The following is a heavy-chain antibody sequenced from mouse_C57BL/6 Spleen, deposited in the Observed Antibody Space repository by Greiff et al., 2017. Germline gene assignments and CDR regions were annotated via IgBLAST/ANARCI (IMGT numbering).Heavy chain of an antibody. CDR1: GFTFSDYG. CDR3: ARLGEVTTVVAPGFAY. Sequence: EVQGVESGGGLVKPGGSLKLSCAASGFTFSDYGMHWVRQAPEKGLEWVAYISSGSSTIYYADTVKGRFTISRDNAKNTLFLQMTSLRSEDTAMYYCARLGEVTTVVAPGFAYWGQVTLVTVSA. J-gene: IGHJ3*01. D-gene: IGHD1-1*01. V-gene: IGHV5-17*01. CDR2: ISSGSSTI.